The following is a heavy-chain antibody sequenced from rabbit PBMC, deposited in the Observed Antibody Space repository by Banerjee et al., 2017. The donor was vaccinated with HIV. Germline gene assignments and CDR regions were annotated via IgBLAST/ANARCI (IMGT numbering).Heavy chain of an antibody. J-gene: IGHJ4*01. CDR2: ISTGDGST. Sequence: QEQLVESGGGLVQPGGSLKLSCKASGFDFSTYGVNWVRQAPGKGLEWIGCISTGDGSTYYASWVNGRFSISRENTQNTVSLQMNSLTAADTATYFCVRAHASSSGYYTGYFRLWGPGTLVTVS. V-gene: IGHV1S47*01. D-gene: IGHD1-1*01. CDR1: GFDFSTYG. CDR3: VRAHASSSGYYTGYFRL.